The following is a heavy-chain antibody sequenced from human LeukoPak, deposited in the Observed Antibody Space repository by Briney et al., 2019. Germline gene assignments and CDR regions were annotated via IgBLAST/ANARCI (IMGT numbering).Heavy chain of an antibody. CDR3: ARDGPYCSGGSCYYNWFDP. D-gene: IGHD2-15*01. Sequence: PSETLSLTCAVYGGSFSDYYWSWIRQPPGKGLEWIGEINHSGSTNYNPSLKSRVTISVDTSKNQFSLKLSSVTAADTAVYYCARDGPYCSGGSCYYNWFDPWGQGTLVTVSS. CDR2: INHSGST. J-gene: IGHJ5*02. V-gene: IGHV4-34*01. CDR1: GGSFSDYY.